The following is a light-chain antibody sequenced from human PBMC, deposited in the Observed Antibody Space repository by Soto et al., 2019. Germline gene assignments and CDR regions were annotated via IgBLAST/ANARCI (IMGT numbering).Light chain of an antibody. V-gene: IGLV2-11*01. CDR2: DVS. CDR1: SRDVGDYDY. Sequence: SALTPPRPLSGSPGQSVTIPSTGTSRDVGDYDYVSWYQQHPGVAPKVMIYDVSKRPSGVPGRFSGSKSGNTASLTISGLQAEDEADYFCCSYAGNYTFVFGTGTKVTVL. J-gene: IGLJ1*01. CDR3: CSYAGNYTFV.